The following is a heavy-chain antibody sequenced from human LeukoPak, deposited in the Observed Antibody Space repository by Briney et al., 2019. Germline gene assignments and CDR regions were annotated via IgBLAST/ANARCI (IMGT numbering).Heavy chain of an antibody. J-gene: IGHJ6*03. D-gene: IGHD6-13*01. CDR3: ARAGYSSSWGYYYYYYMDV. Sequence: KPSETLSLTCTVSGGSISSYYWGWIRQPPGKGLEWIGSIYHSGSTYYNPSLKSRVTISVDTSQNQFSLKLSSVTAADTAVYYCARAGYSSSWGYYYYYYMDVWGKGTTVTVSS. CDR1: GGSISSYY. CDR2: IYHSGST. V-gene: IGHV4-38-2*02.